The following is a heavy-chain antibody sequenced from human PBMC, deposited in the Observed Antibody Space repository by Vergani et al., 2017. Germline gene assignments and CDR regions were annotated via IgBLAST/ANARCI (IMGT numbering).Heavy chain of an antibody. V-gene: IGHV3-15*01. CDR3: ARVGHWNDLGFYYYYGMDV. Sequence: EVQLVESGGGLVKPGGSLRLSCAASGFTFSNAWMSWVRQAPGKGLEWVGRIKSKTDGGTTDYAAPVKGRFTISRDDSKNTLYLQMNSLRAEDTAVYYCARVGHWNDLGFYYYYGMDVWGQGTTVTVSS. CDR2: IKSKTDGGTT. J-gene: IGHJ6*02. D-gene: IGHD1-1*01. CDR1: GFTFSNAW.